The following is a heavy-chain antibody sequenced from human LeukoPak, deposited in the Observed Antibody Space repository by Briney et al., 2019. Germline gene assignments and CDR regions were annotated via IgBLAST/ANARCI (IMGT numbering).Heavy chain of an antibody. Sequence: ASVKVSCKASGYTFTSYYMHWVRQAPGQGREWMGIINPSGGTTSYAQKFQGRATMTRDTSTSTVYMELSSLRSEDTAVYYCARVPIFGVGPLLDAFDIWGQGTMVTVSS. CDR3: ARVPIFGVGPLLDAFDI. V-gene: IGHV1-46*01. D-gene: IGHD3-3*02. CDR2: INPSGGTT. CDR1: GYTFTSYY. J-gene: IGHJ3*02.